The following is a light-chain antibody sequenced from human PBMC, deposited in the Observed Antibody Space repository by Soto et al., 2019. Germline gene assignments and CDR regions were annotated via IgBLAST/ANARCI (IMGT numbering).Light chain of an antibody. CDR2: PSS. CDR1: QDISSW. J-gene: IGKJ5*01. V-gene: IGKV1-12*01. CDR3: QQANRFPPT. Sequence: DIQMTQSPSSVAASVGDRVTITCRASQDISSWLAWYQQKPVKAPKVLIYPSSSLQSGVPSRFSGIGSGTDFSLTISTLQPEDFATYYCQQANRFPPTFGQGTRLEI.